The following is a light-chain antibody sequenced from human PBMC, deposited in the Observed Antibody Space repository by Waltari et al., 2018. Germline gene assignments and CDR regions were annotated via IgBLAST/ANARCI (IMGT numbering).Light chain of an antibody. J-gene: IGKJ2*01. V-gene: IGKV1-39*01. Sequence: DIQMSQSPSSLSAPVGDRVTITCRASQYISDYLHWYQQKPGKAPQLLIYTASTLQSGVPSRFSGSGSGSDFTLTISSLQPEDFATYCCQQTYTTPYTFGQGTRLEIK. CDR2: TAS. CDR1: QYISDY. CDR3: QQTYTTPYT.